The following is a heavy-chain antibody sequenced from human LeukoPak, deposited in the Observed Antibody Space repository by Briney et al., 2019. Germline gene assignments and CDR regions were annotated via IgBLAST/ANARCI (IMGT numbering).Heavy chain of an antibody. D-gene: IGHD2-15*01. Sequence: ASVKVSCKASGYTFTSYGISWVRQAPGQGLEWMGWISAYNVNTNYAQKLQGRVTMTTDTSTSTAYMELRSLRSDDTAVYYCARIGYCSGGSCYQPYYFDYWGQGTLVTVSS. CDR1: GYTFTSYG. V-gene: IGHV1-18*01. J-gene: IGHJ4*02. CDR3: ARIGYCSGGSCYQPYYFDY. CDR2: ISAYNVNT.